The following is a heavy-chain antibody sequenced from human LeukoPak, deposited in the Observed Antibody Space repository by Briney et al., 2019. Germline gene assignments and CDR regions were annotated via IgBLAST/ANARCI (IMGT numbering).Heavy chain of an antibody. D-gene: IGHD3-10*01. CDR1: GATISGHY. Sequence: SETLSLTCTVSGATISGHYWSWIRQPPGKGLEWIAYVHYSGGTKYNPSLKSRVTISADTSKNQFSLKVSSVTAADTAVYYCARTTDPGSMDVWGKGTMVTVSS. J-gene: IGHJ6*03. CDR2: VHYSGGT. V-gene: IGHV4-59*11. CDR3: ARTTDPGSMDV.